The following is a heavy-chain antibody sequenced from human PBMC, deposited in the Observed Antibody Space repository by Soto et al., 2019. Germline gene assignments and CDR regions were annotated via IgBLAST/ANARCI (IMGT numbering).Heavy chain of an antibody. V-gene: IGHV3-9*01. Sequence: EVQLVESGGGLVQPGRSLRLSCAASGFTFDDYAMHWVRQAPGKGLEWVSGISWNSGSIDYADSVKGRFTISRDNAKTSLYLQMNSLRAEDTALDYCAKELGYCSSTSCTSFDYWGQGTLVTVSS. J-gene: IGHJ4*02. CDR2: ISWNSGSI. CDR3: AKELGYCSSTSCTSFDY. D-gene: IGHD2-2*01. CDR1: GFTFDDYA.